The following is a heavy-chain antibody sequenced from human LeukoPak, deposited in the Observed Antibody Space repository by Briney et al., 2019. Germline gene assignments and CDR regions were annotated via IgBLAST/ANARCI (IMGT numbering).Heavy chain of an antibody. CDR3: ARHWSRVPKGTLRLVTRHYGMDV. Sequence: GGSLRLYCEASGFVFGSSAMHWVRQSPGKGLEWVALISSDGNNQFHSDSVKGRITISRDNSKNTLSLEMNSLRPEDSGVYYCARHWSRVPKGTLRLVTRHYGMDVWGQGTTVIVSS. D-gene: IGHD3-3*01. CDR2: ISSDGNNQ. V-gene: IGHV3-30-3*01. J-gene: IGHJ6*02. CDR1: GFVFGSSA.